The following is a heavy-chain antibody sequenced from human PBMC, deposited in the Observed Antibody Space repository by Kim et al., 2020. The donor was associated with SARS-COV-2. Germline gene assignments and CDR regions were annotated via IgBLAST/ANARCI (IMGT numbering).Heavy chain of an antibody. V-gene: IGHV1-69*13. D-gene: IGHD3-3*01. CDR1: GGTFSSYA. CDR3: ANDDFWSGASTGYYGMDV. CDR2: IIPIFGTA. Sequence: SVKVSCKASGGTFSSYAISWVRQAPGQGLEWMGGIIPIFGTANYAQKFQGRVTITADESTSTAYMELSSLRSEDTAVYYCANDDFWSGASTGYYGMDVWGQGTTVTVSS. J-gene: IGHJ6*02.